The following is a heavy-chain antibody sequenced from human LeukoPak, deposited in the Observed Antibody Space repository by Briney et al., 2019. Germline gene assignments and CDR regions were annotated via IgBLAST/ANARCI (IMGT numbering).Heavy chain of an antibody. CDR2: INPNSGGT. Sequence: ASVKVSCTASGYTFTGYYMHWVRQAPGQGLEWMGWINPNSGGTNYAQKFQGRVTMTRDTSISTAYMELSRLRSDDTAVYYCARDAEDCTNGVCYTFDYWGQGTLVTVSS. V-gene: IGHV1-2*02. CDR1: GYTFTGYY. J-gene: IGHJ4*02. D-gene: IGHD2-8*01. CDR3: ARDAEDCTNGVCYTFDY.